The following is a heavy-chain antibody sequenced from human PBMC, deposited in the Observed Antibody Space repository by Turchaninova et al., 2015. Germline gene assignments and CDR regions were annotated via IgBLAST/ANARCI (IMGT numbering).Heavy chain of an antibody. Sequence: VQLQESGPGLVKPSQTLSLTCLVSGCSISCGNYYWTWVRQPPGKGLEDIGYSSYSGSAYYNPSLKSRVTISVDTSKNQFSLMLTSVTAADTAMYYCARDLGGHDAFDIWGQGTMVTVSS. CDR3: ARDLGGHDAFDI. CDR1: GCSISCGNYY. CDR2: SSYSGSA. J-gene: IGHJ3*02. D-gene: IGHD3-16*01. V-gene: IGHV4-30-4*08.